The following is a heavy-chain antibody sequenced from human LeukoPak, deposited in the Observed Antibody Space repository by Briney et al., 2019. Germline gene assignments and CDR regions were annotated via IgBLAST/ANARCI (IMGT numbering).Heavy chain of an antibody. CDR1: GGSVSSDSYF. V-gene: IGHV4-61*02. D-gene: IGHD6-19*01. Sequence: SQTLSLTCTVSGGSVSSDSYFWTWIRQPAGKGLEWIGRIYTTGSTNYNPSLKSRVTISVDTSKNQFSLRLSSVTAADTAVYYCARGVSDFHYWGQGTLVTVSS. J-gene: IGHJ4*02. CDR2: IYTTGST. CDR3: ARGVSDFHY.